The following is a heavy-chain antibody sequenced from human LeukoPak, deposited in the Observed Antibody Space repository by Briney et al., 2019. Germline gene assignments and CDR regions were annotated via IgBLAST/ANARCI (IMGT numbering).Heavy chain of an antibody. D-gene: IGHD1-26*01. CDR2: IYHSGGT. V-gene: IGHV4-38-2*02. Sequence: SETLSLTCTVSGYSISSNYYWGWIRQPPGKGLEWIGSIYHSGGTYYNPSLKSRVTISVDTSKNQFSLKLSSVTAADTAVYYCARLRRVGATPFDYWGQGTLVTVSS. CDR3: ARLRRVGATPFDY. J-gene: IGHJ4*02. CDR1: GYSISSNYY.